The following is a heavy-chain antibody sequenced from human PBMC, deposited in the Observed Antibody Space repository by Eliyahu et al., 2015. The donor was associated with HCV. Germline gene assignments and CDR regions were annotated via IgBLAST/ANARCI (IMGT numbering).Heavy chain of an antibody. J-gene: IGHJ6*02. D-gene: IGHD6-6*01. CDR1: GFTFCDYA. Sequence: EVQLVESGGVVVQPGGSLRLSCATSGFTFCDYAMHWVRQAPGKGLEWVSLIDWDGSLTYYADSVKGRFTISRDNIKNSLYLQMNSLRGEDTALYYCSRPSVRDLWAIDVWGQGTTVTVSS. CDR2: IDWDGSLT. CDR3: SRPSVRDLWAIDV. V-gene: IGHV3-43D*03.